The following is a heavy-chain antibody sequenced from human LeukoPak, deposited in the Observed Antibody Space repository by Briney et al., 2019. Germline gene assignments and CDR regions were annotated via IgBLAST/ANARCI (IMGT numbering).Heavy chain of an antibody. D-gene: IGHD2-21*02. J-gene: IGHJ3*02. Sequence: ASVKVSWEASGYTFIGYYVHWVRQAPGQGLEWLGWINPNSGGTNYAQKFQGRVTMTRDTSIFTAYMELTSLRSDDTAVYFCARDLSFCGGDRLGDAFDIWGQGTMVTVSS. CDR1: GYTFIGYY. CDR3: ARDLSFCGGDRLGDAFDI. V-gene: IGHV1-2*02. CDR2: INPNSGGT.